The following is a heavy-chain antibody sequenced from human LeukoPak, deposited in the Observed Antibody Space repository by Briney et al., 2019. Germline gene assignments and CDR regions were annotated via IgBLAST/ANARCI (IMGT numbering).Heavy chain of an antibody. CDR3: ARGSGGVGASLPY. CDR1: GFTFSSYS. D-gene: IGHD3-16*01. J-gene: IGHJ4*02. V-gene: IGHV3-48*01. CDR2: ISYTGTI. Sequence: GGSLRLSCAASGFTFSSYSMNWVRKAPGKGLEWISYISYTGTIYYADSVKGRFTVSRDNAENSLYLQMISLRAEDTAIYYCARGSGGVGASLPYWGQGALVTVSS.